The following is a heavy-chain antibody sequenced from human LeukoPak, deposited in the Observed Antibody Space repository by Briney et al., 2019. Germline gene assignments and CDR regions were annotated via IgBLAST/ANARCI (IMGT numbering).Heavy chain of an antibody. Sequence: GGSLRLSCAASGFTVSSNYMTWVRQAPGKGLEWVSIIYSGGSTFYSGSVKSRFTISRDNSKNTIYLQMNSLRAAHPAVYYCTRGYCGGHSCYEFDYWGQRTLATASS. CDR3: TRGYCGGHSCYEFDY. D-gene: IGHD2-15*01. CDR1: GFTVSSNY. J-gene: IGHJ4*02. CDR2: IYSGGST. V-gene: IGHV3-66*02.